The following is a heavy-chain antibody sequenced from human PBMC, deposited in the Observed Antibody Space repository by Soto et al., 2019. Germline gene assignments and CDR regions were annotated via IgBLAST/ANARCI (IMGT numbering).Heavy chain of an antibody. J-gene: IGHJ4*02. CDR3: ARDNQLAAALGY. CDR1: GFTFSSYS. Sequence: EVQLVESGGGLVKPGGSLRLSCAASGFTFSSYSMNWVRQAPGKGLEWGSSISSSSRYIYYADSVKGRFTISRDNAKNSLYLQMNSLRAEDTAVYYCARDNQLAAALGYWGQGTLVTVSS. CDR2: ISSSSRYI. D-gene: IGHD6-13*01. V-gene: IGHV3-21*01.